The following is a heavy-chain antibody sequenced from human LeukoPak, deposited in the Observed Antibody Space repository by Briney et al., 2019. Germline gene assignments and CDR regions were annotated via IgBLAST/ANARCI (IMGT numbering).Heavy chain of an antibody. CDR2: ISGTGVST. CDR1: GFTFSAYA. CDR3: AKAPLRSEYSTSAPPHFLY. D-gene: IGHD6-13*01. Sequence: PGGSLRLSCAASGFTFSAYAVTWVRQAPGKGLEWVSTISGTGVSTYYADFVKGRFTISRDNSNSMMHLQMNSLRAEDTAVYYCAKAPLRSEYSTSAPPHFLYWGQGTLVTVSS. V-gene: IGHV3-23*01. J-gene: IGHJ4*02.